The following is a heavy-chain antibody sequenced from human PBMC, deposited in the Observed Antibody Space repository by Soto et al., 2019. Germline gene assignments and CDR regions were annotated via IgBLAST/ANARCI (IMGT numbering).Heavy chain of an antibody. J-gene: IGHJ4*02. Sequence: GEALTLSCKGSGYSFTSYWIGWVRQMPGKGLEWMGIIYPGDSDTRYSPSFQGQVTISADKSISTAYMELSSLRSEDTAVYYCARPRTYGEFDYWGQGTLVTVSS. CDR2: IYPGDSDT. CDR3: ARPRTYGEFDY. V-gene: IGHV5-51*01. CDR1: GYSFTSYW. D-gene: IGHD3-10*01.